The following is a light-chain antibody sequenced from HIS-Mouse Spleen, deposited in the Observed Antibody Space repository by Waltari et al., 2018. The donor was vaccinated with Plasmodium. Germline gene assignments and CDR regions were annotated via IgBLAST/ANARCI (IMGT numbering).Light chain of an antibody. J-gene: IGLJ2*01. CDR3: SSYTSSSTLV. CDR2: DVS. Sequence: QSALTQPASVSGSPGQSITISCTGTSSDVGGYNYVPWYQQHPGKAPKLMIYDVSNRPSGVVNRVSCSQSGNTASLTISGLQAEDEADYYCSSYTSSSTLVFGGGTKLTVL. V-gene: IGLV2-14*03. CDR1: SSDVGGYNY.